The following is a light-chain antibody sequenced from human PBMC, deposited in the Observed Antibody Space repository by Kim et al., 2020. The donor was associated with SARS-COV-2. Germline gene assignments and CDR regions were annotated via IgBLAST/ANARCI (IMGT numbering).Light chain of an antibody. CDR2: HAS. CDR3: QQYDDIPMYT. CDR1: EDIRKH. J-gene: IGKJ2*01. Sequence: ASIGDSVTITCQANEDIRKHLNWYQQKSGKAPKLLIYHASNLETGVPSRFSGSGSGTNFTFTISDLPSEDIATYYCQQYDDIPMYTFGQGTKLEIK. V-gene: IGKV1-33*01.